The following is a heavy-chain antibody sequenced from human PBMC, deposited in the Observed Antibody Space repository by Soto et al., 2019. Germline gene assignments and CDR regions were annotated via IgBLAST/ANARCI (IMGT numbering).Heavy chain of an antibody. V-gene: IGHV3-30-3*01. CDR3: ARGGDSYGYPLDY. CDR2: ISYDGSNK. D-gene: IGHD5-18*01. CDR1: GFTFSSYA. J-gene: IGHJ4*01. Sequence: GGSLRLSCAVSGFTFSSYAMHWGRQAPGKGLEWVAGISYDGSNKYYADSVKGRFTISRDNSKNTLYLQMNSRRAEDTAVYYCARGGDSYGYPLDYWGHGTLVTVSS.